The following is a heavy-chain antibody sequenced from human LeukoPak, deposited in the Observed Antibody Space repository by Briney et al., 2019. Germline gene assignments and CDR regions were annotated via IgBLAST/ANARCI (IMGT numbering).Heavy chain of an antibody. D-gene: IGHD1-26*01. J-gene: IGHJ6*02. CDR2: INHSGST. V-gene: IGHV4-34*01. CDR3: ARGSSGSYYYYYGMDV. CDR1: GGSFSGYY. Sequence: SETLSLTCAVYGGSFSGYYWSWIRQPPGKGLEWIGEINHSGSTNYNPSLKGRVTISVDTSKNQFSLKLSSVTAADTAVYYCARGSSGSYYYYYGMDVWGRGTTVTVSS.